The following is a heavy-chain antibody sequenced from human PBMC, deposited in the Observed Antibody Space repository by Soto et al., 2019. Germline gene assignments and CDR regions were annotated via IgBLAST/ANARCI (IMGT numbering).Heavy chain of an antibody. CDR3: ARRWSGTDY. V-gene: IGHV4-59*01. J-gene: IGHJ4*02. CDR1: GGSISPYY. D-gene: IGHD3-10*01. Sequence: QVQLQESGPGLVKPSETLILTCTVSGGSISPYYWNWIRQPPGKGLEWIAYVHYSGTTSYNPSLTSRVTISLDTSNNQFSLTLSSVTAADTAVYYCARRWSGTDYWGQGTVVTVSS. CDR2: VHYSGTT.